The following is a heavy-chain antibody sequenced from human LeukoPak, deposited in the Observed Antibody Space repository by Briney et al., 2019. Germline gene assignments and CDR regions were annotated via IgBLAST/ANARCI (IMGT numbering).Heavy chain of an antibody. CDR2: INPTGGGT. V-gene: IGHV1-46*01. CDR1: GYTFTSYY. CDR3: AREEYSGFDY. J-gene: IGHJ4*02. Sequence: ASVKVSCKASGYTFTSYYMHWVRQAPGQGLEWMGIINPTGGGTSYAQKFQGRVTMTRDTSTSTVYMELSSLRSEDTAVCYCAREEYSGFDYWGQGTLVTVSS. D-gene: IGHD2/OR15-2a*01.